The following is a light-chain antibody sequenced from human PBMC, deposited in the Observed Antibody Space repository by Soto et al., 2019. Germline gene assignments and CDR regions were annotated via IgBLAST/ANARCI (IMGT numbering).Light chain of an antibody. CDR2: GAS. CDR3: QQYNVWPQT. CDR1: QSVSSN. V-gene: IGKV3-15*01. J-gene: IGKJ1*01. Sequence: EIVMTQSPATLSVSPGERATLSCRASQSVSSNLAWYQQKPGQAPRLLIYGASTRATGIPARFSGGGSGTEFTLTINSLQTEDFGVYYCQQYNVWPQTFGQGTKVDIK.